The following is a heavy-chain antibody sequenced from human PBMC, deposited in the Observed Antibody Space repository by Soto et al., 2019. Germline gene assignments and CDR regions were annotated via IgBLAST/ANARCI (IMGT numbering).Heavy chain of an antibody. CDR3: ARSDPAYYYDSTPIDH. D-gene: IGHD3-22*01. CDR2: INAGNGNT. CDR1: GYTFTSYA. Sequence: ASVKVSCKASGYTFTSYAMHWVRQAPGQRLEWMGWINAGNGNTKYSQKFQGRVTITRDTSASTAYMELSSLRSEDTAVYYCARSDPAYYYDSTPIDHWGQGTLVTVSS. J-gene: IGHJ4*02. V-gene: IGHV1-3*01.